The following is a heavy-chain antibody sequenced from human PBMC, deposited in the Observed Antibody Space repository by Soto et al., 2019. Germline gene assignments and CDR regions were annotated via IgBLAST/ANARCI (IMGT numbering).Heavy chain of an antibody. CDR3: ARDASSLAYYFDP. J-gene: IGHJ4*02. Sequence: QVQLQESGPGLVKPSQTLSLTCTVSGGSISSGDYYWSWIRQHPGEGLECIGYVYYSWSTFYNPSLKSRVTISVDTSKNQFSLKLTSVSAADTAVYYCARDASSLAYYFDPWGQGTLVTVSS. D-gene: IGHD6-6*01. V-gene: IGHV4-31*03. CDR1: GGSISSGDYY. CDR2: VYYSWST.